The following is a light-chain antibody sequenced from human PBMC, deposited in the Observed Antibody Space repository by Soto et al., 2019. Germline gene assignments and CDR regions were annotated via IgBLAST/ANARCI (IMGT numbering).Light chain of an antibody. CDR3: QQYGSSGT. V-gene: IGKV3-20*01. CDR2: GAS. Sequence: PVERVTLSCRASQSVSSSYLTWYQQKPGQAPRLLIYGASTRATSIPARFSGSGSGTDSTLTISRLEPEDFAVYYCQQYGSSGTFGQGTKVDIK. J-gene: IGKJ1*01. CDR1: QSVSSSY.